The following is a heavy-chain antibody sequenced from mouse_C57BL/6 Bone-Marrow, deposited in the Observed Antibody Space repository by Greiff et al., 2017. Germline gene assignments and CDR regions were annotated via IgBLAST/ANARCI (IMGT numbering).Heavy chain of an antibody. Sequence: EVQLQQSGTVLARPGASVKMSCKTSGYTFTSYWMHWVKQRPGQGLEWIGAIYPGNSDTSYNQKFKGKAKLAAVTSASAASMELSSLTNEDSAVYYGTRGREYYYGVGYFDYWGQGTTLTVSS. CDR3: TRGREYYYGVGYFDY. D-gene: IGHD1-1*01. V-gene: IGHV1-5*01. CDR2: IYPGNSDT. CDR1: GYTFTSYW. J-gene: IGHJ2*01.